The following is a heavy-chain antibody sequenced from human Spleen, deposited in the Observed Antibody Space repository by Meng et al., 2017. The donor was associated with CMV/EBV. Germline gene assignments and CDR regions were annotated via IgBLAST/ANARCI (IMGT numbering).Heavy chain of an antibody. D-gene: IGHD3-16*02. Sequence: ASVKVSCKASGDTFNNYAISWVRQAPGQGLEWMGWISTRHGSRYISHSFQDRVTMTTDTSTSTVYMDLMSLRFDDTAVYYCVRDRYLVRGSSRNYYYGMDVWGLGTTVTVSS. J-gene: IGHJ6*02. CDR2: ISTRHGSR. CDR1: GDTFNNYA. V-gene: IGHV1-18*01. CDR3: VRDRYLVRGSSRNYYYGMDV.